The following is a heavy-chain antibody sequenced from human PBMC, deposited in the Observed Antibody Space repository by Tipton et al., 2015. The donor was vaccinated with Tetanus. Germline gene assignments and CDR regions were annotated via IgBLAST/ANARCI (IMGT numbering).Heavy chain of an antibody. CDR2: IYYSGTT. V-gene: IGHV4-4*01. J-gene: IGHJ6*02. CDR3: ARTPDYYYGMDV. CDR1: GGPVSSSNW. Sequence: TLSLTCTVSGGPVSSSNWWSWVRQAPGKGLEWIGEIYYSGTTNYNPSLKSRVTIPTDKSKNQVSLRLNSVTAADTAVYFCARTPDYYYGMDVWGQGTTVTVSS.